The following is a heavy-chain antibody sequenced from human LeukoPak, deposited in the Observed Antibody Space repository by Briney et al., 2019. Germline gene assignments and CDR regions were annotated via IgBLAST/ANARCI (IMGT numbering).Heavy chain of an antibody. J-gene: IGHJ4*02. CDR1: GFTFSDYY. CDR2: ISSSGSTI. V-gene: IGHV3-11*01. CDR3: ARDWTYGGKPYTPNYFDY. D-gene: IGHD4-23*01. Sequence: MSGGSLRLSCAASGFTFSDYYMSWIRQAPGKGLEWVSYISSSGSTIYYADSVKGRFTISRDNAKNSLYLQMNSLRAEDTAVYYCARDWTYGGKPYTPNYFDYWGQGTLVTVSS.